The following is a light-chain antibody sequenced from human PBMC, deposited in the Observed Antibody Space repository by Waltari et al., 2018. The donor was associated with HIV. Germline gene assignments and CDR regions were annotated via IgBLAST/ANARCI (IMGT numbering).Light chain of an antibody. CDR3: QHFNNYPLT. Sequence: AIQLTQSPSSLSASVGDRVTITCRASQGISSALAWYQQTPGKAPKLLIYDASTLESGVPSRCRGSGSGTDFTLTISSLQPEDFATYYCQHFNNYPLTFGPGTKVDIK. CDR1: QGISSA. V-gene: IGKV1D-13*01. CDR2: DAS. J-gene: IGKJ3*01.